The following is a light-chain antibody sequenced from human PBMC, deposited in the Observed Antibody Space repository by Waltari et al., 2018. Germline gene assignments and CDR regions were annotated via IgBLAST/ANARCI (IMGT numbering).Light chain of an antibody. J-gene: IGLJ2*01. Sequence: QSALTQPPSVSGSPGQSVTISCSGTSSEVGTYNRVSWYQKPPGTAPKLIIFDISSRPSGVPDRFSGSKSGSTASLTISGLQAEDEGDYYCSSYTPSGTLVFGGGTKLTVL. CDR1: SSEVGTYNR. CDR3: SSYTPSGTLV. V-gene: IGLV2-18*02. CDR2: DIS.